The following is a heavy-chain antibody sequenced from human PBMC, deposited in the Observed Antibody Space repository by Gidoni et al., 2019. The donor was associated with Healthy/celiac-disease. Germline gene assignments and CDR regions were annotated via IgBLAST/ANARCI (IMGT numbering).Heavy chain of an antibody. CDR1: GFTFSSYS. CDR3: ARDLPYYYDSSGYLGYYYGMDV. Sequence: EVQLVESGGGLVKPGGSLRFSCAASGFTFSSYSMHWVRQAPGKGLEWVSSISSSSSYIYYADSVKGRFTISRDNAKNSLYLQMNSLRAEDTAVYYCARDLPYYYDSSGYLGYYYGMDVWGQGTTVTVSS. CDR2: ISSSSSYI. D-gene: IGHD3-22*01. V-gene: IGHV3-21*01. J-gene: IGHJ6*02.